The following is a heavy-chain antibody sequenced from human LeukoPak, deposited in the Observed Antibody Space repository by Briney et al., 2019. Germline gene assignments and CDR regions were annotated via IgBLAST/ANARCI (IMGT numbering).Heavy chain of an antibody. CDR2: IIPIFATA. CDR3: AKGELLLVY. CDR1: GGTFISYA. D-gene: IGHD1-26*01. J-gene: IGHJ4*02. Sequence: SVKVSCKASGGTFISYAISWVRQAPGQGREWRGGIIPIFATANSAQKFQGRVTIPTDESTSTAYMELSSLRSEDTAVYYCAKGELLLVYWGQGTLVTVSS. V-gene: IGHV1-69*05.